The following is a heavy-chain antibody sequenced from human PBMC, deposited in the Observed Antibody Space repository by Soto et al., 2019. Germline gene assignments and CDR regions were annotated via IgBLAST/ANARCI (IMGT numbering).Heavy chain of an antibody. CDR1: GFIFTDYP. Sequence: QPGGSLRLSCVASGFIFTDYPMSWVRQGPGKGLEWVAGISFSGDNTNYADSVKGRFITSRDNSKNTLYLVMNRLRTEDIGIYYCAKIALVGSFGFDLARDYWGQGILVTVSS. D-gene: IGHD2-8*02. J-gene: IGHJ4*02. CDR2: ISFSGDNT. V-gene: IGHV3-23*01. CDR3: AKIALVGSFGFDLARDY.